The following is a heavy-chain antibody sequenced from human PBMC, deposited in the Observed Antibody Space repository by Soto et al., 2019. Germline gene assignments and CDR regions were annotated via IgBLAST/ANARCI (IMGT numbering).Heavy chain of an antibody. D-gene: IGHD4-4*01. J-gene: IGHJ6*02. CDR1: GGSISSGGYH. V-gene: IGHV4-31*03. CDR2: IYYSGST. CDR3: ARDTDGMDV. Sequence: PSETLSLTCTVSGGSISSGGYHWSWIRQHPGKGLEWIGYIYYSGSTYYNPSLKSRVTISVDTSKNQFSLKLSSVTAADTAVYYCARDTDGMDVWGQGTTVTVSS.